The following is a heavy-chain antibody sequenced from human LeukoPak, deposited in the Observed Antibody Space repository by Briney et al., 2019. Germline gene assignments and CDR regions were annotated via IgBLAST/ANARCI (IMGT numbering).Heavy chain of an antibody. J-gene: IGHJ6*03. Sequence: ASVKVSCKASGYTFTGYYIHWVRQAPGQGLEWMGWINPNSGGTNYAQKFQGRVTMTRDASISTAYMEVSRLRSDDTAVYYCAKDFYSTGLMFFYYYMDVWGKGTTVTISS. V-gene: IGHV1-2*02. D-gene: IGHD6-19*01. CDR1: GYTFTGYY. CDR2: INPNSGGT. CDR3: AKDFYSTGLMFFYYYMDV.